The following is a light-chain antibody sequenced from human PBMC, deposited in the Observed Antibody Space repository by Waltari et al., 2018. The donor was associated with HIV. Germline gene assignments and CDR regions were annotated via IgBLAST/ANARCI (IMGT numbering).Light chain of an antibody. CDR3: SSYTSSNTLI. CDR2: EVS. CDR1: SNDIGGYHF. Sequence: QSALTQPASVSGSPGQSITISCTGTSNDIGGYHFVSWYQHHPGKAPKLMISEVSKRPSGVSDRFSGSKSGNTASLTISGLQAEDEADYYCSSYTSSNTLIFGGGTRLTVL. V-gene: IGLV2-14*01. J-gene: IGLJ2*01.